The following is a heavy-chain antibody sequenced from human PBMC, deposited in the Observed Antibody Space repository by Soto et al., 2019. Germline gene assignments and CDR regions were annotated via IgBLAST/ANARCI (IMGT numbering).Heavy chain of an antibody. Sequence: QVQLVQSGAEVKKPGASVKVSCKASGYTFTSYDINWVRQATGQGLEWMGWMNPNSGNTGYAQKFQGRVTMTRNTSISKANMELSSLRSEDTAVYYCARIKAGYSSSWQRLYYGMDVWGQGTTVTVSS. D-gene: IGHD6-13*01. CDR3: ARIKAGYSSSWQRLYYGMDV. J-gene: IGHJ6*02. V-gene: IGHV1-8*01. CDR2: MNPNSGNT. CDR1: GYTFTSYD.